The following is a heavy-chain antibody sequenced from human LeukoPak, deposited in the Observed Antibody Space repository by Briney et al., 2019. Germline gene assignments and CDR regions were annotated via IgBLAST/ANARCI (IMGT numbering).Heavy chain of an antibody. Sequence: SETLSLTCTVSGDSISSSDYYWGWIRQPPGKGLEWIGSIHSSGNIYYNPSLKSRVTNSLDTSNNQFSLRLFSVSAADTAVYYCARGRYNSKTDFDYWGQGTLVTVSS. CDR2: IHSSGNI. CDR3: ARGRYNSKTDFDY. CDR1: GDSISSSDYY. V-gene: IGHV4-39*07. D-gene: IGHD3-16*02. J-gene: IGHJ4*02.